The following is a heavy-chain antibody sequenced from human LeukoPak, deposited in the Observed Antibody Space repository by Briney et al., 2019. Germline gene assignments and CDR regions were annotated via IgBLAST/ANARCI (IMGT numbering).Heavy chain of an antibody. CDR2: LSGSGGSI. V-gene: IGHV3-23*01. D-gene: IGHD6-6*01. CDR3: AKTAQVAGRPNLGGHFDS. J-gene: IGHJ4*02. CDR1: EFTFSNYA. Sequence: GGSLRLSCAASEFTFSNYAMSSVRQAPGKGLEWVSILSGSGGSIYYADSVKGRFTISRDNSKNTLYLQMNSLRPEATAVYYCAKTAQVAGRPNLGGHFDSWGQGTLVTVSS.